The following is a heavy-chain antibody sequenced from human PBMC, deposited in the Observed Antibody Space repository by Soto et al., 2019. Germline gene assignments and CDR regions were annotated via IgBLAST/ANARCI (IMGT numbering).Heavy chain of an antibody. Sequence: EVQLVESGGDLIQPGGSLRLSCAASGFTVSSNYMSWVRQAPGKGLEWVSIIYIVGTTYYADSVKGRFTISRDTSRNTLYLQMNSLRVDDTALYYCARASKGSGYSPHAFDIWGQGTMVTVSS. D-gene: IGHD3-22*01. J-gene: IGHJ3*02. V-gene: IGHV3-53*01. CDR3: ARASKGSGYSPHAFDI. CDR1: GFTVSSNY. CDR2: IYIVGTT.